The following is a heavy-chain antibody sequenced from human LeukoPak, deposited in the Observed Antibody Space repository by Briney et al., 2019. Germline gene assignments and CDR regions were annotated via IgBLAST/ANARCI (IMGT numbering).Heavy chain of an antibody. CDR1: GGSISSSNW. Sequence: SETLSLTCAVSGGSISSSNWWSWVRQPPGKGLEWIGEIYHSGSTNYNPSLKSRVTISVDKSKNQFSLKLSSVTAADTAVYYCARDEALGSYYYYYMDVWGKGTTVTVSS. V-gene: IGHV4-4*02. J-gene: IGHJ6*03. CDR3: ARDEALGSYYYYYMDV. CDR2: IYHSGST.